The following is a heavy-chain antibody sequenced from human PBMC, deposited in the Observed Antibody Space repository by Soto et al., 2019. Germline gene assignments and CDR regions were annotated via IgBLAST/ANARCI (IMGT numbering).Heavy chain of an antibody. CDR3: AKSLLVVVAAGGYYFDY. D-gene: IGHD2-15*01. V-gene: IGHV3-23*01. CDR2: ISGSGGST. CDR1: GFTFSSYA. Sequence: GGSLRPSCAASGFTFSSYAMSWVRQAPGKGLEWVSAISGSGGSTYSADSVKGRFTISRDNSKNTLYLQMNSLRAEDTAVYYCAKSLLVVVAAGGYYFDYWGQGTLVTVSS. J-gene: IGHJ4*02.